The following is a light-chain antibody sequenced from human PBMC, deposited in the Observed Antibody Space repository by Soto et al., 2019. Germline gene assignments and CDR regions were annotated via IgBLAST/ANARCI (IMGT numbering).Light chain of an antibody. CDR2: GAS. V-gene: IGKV3-15*01. Sequence: IVMTQSPATLSVSPGERATLSCRASQSVSSNLAWYQQKPGQAPRLLIYGASTRATGIPARFSGSGSGTEFTLTISSLQSEDFAVYYCQQYNNWPITFGHGTRLEIK. CDR1: QSVSSN. J-gene: IGKJ5*01. CDR3: QQYNNWPIT.